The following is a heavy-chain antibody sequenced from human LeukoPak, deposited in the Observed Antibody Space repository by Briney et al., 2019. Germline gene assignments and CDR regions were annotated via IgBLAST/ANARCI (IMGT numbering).Heavy chain of an antibody. CDR1: GFTFSSYS. CDR3: AKDLDYDILTGYST. D-gene: IGHD3-9*01. Sequence: GGSLRLSCAASGFTFSSYSMNWVRQAPGKGLEWVSAISGSGGSTYYADTVKGRFTISRDNSKNTLYLQMNSLRAEDTAVYYCAKDLDYDILTGYSTWGQGTLVTVSS. V-gene: IGHV3-23*01. CDR2: ISGSGGST. J-gene: IGHJ4*02.